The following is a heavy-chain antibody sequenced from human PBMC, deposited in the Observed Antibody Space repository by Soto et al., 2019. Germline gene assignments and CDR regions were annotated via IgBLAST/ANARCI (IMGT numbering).Heavy chain of an antibody. CDR2: ISAYNGNT. Sequence: QVQLVQSGAEVKKPGASVKVSCKASGYTFTSYGISWVRQAPGQGLEWMGWISAYNGNTNYTQKLEGRVTMTTDTSTSTAYMELRSLRSDDTAVYYCARDGGDIVVVVAANALGDYWGQGTLVTVSS. V-gene: IGHV1-18*01. D-gene: IGHD2-15*01. J-gene: IGHJ4*02. CDR1: GYTFTSYG. CDR3: ARDGGDIVVVVAANALGDY.